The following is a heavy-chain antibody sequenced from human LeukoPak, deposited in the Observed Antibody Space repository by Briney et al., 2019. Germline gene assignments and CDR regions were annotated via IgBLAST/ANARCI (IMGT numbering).Heavy chain of an antibody. Sequence: GASLRVSCAASGFTFSSYAMSWARQAPGKGLEWVSDISGGGGNTYYADSVKGRFTISGDNSKNTLSLQMNSLRAEDTAVYYCAKGYDFLDYWGQGTLVTVSS. CDR1: GFTFSSYA. J-gene: IGHJ4*02. CDR3: AKGYDFLDY. V-gene: IGHV3-23*01. CDR2: ISGGGGNT. D-gene: IGHD3-3*01.